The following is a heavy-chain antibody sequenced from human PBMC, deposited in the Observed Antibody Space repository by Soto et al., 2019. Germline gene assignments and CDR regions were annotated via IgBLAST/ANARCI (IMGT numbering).Heavy chain of an antibody. Sequence: NPGGSLRLSCAASGFTFSDYYMTWIRQAPGKGLEWVSYISSSGSTIYYADSVKGRFTISRDNAKNSLYLQMNSLRDDDTAVYSCARLQYRNGYSPFDYWGQGALVTVYS. CDR2: ISSSGSTI. D-gene: IGHD5-18*01. V-gene: IGHV3-11*01. CDR3: ARLQYRNGYSPFDY. J-gene: IGHJ4*02. CDR1: GFTFSDYY.